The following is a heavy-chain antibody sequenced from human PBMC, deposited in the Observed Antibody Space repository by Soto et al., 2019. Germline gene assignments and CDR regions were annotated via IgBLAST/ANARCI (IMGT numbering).Heavy chain of an antibody. Sequence: NPSETLSLTCTVSGGSINNNDHFWAWIRQPPGRGLEWIGTIYYRGSTHYNPSLKSRVTISVDTSKNQFSLKLNSVTAADTAIYYCARQRGSTVFGVGQKNARFDSWGQGTQVTVSS. CDR1: GGSINNNDHF. CDR2: IYYRGST. V-gene: IGHV4-39*01. D-gene: IGHD3-3*01. CDR3: ARQRGSTVFGVGQKNARFDS. J-gene: IGHJ4*02.